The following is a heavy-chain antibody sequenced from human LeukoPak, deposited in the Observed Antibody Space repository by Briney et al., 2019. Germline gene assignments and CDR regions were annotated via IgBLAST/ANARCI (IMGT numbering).Heavy chain of an antibody. D-gene: IGHD6-6*01. CDR3: ARVIRQTRTDAFDI. CDR2: ISSSSSYI. V-gene: IGHV3-21*01. Sequence: GGSLRLSCAASGFTFSSYAMNWVRQAPGKGLEWVSSISSSSSYIYYADSVKGRFTISRDNAKNSLYLQMNSLRAEDTAVYYCARVIRQTRTDAFDIWGQGTMVTVSS. J-gene: IGHJ3*02. CDR1: GFTFSSYA.